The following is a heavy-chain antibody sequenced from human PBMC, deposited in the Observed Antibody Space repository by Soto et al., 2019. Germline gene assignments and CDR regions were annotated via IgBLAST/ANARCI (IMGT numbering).Heavy chain of an antibody. CDR2: ISGSLGSA. J-gene: IGHJ3*02. CDR3: AKDSRLPGFGLLIHAFDI. D-gene: IGHD3-3*01. V-gene: IGHV3-23*01. Sequence: GGSVRLSCAVSGFTFNDYAMSWVRQAPGKGLEWVSTISGSLGSAYYAASVEGRFTISGDNSNNTLYLQMNSLRVEDTATYYCAKDSRLPGFGLLIHAFDIWGHGTMVTVS. CDR1: GFTFNDYA.